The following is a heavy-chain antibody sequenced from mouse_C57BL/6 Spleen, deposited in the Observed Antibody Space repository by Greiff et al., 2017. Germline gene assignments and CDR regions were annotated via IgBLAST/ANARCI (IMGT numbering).Heavy chain of an antibody. Sequence: VQLQQSGPELVKPGASVKISCKASGYSFTGYYMNWVKQSPEKSLEWIGEINPSTGGTTYNQKFKAKATLTVDKSSSTAYMQLKSLTSEDSAVYYCASRSLAMDYWGQGTSVTVSS. V-gene: IGHV1-42*01. CDR3: ASRSLAMDY. CDR1: GYSFTGYY. CDR2: INPSTGGT. J-gene: IGHJ4*01. D-gene: IGHD3-1*01.